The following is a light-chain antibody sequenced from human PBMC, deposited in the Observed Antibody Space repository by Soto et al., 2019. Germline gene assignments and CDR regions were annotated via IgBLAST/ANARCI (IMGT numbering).Light chain of an antibody. CDR3: QQYSNWRT. CDR2: GAS. J-gene: IGKJ1*01. V-gene: IGKV3-15*01. Sequence: TPAPSTPAGAPRERATLSCRASQSVTNSYLAWYQQKPGQAPRLLIFGASTRAAGIPARFSGSGSGTEFTLTISSLQSEDFAVYYCQQYSNWRTFGQGTKVDIK. CDR1: QSVTNSY.